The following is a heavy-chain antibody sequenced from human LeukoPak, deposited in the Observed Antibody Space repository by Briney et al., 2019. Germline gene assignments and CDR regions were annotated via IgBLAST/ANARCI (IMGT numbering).Heavy chain of an antibody. CDR1: GFTFSSYS. J-gene: IGHJ6*03. CDR2: ISSSSSYI. V-gene: IGHV3-21*01. D-gene: IGHD5-24*01. Sequence: GGSLRLSCAASGFTFSSYSMNWVRQAPGKGLEWVSSISSSSSYIYYADSVKGRFTISRDNAKNSLYLQMNSLRAEDTAVYYCASTIAPPYYYYYMDVWGKGTTVTVSS. CDR3: ASTIAPPYYYYYMDV.